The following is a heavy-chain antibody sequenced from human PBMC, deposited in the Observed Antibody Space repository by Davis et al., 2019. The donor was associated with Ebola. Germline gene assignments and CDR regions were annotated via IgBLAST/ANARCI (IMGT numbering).Heavy chain of an antibody. D-gene: IGHD6-6*01. CDR1: GGSISSYY. CDR3: ARGGGIADRQRVHWFDP. V-gene: IGHV4-59*12. Sequence: PSETLSLTCTVSGGSISSYYWSWIRQPPGKGLEWIGYIYYSGSTNYNPSLKSRVTMSVDTSKKQFSLKLSSVTAADTAVYYCARGGGIADRQRVHWFDPWGPGTLVTVSS. J-gene: IGHJ5*02. CDR2: IYYSGST.